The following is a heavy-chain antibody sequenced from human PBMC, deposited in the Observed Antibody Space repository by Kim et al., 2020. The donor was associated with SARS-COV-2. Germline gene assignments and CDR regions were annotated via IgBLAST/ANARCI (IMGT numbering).Heavy chain of an antibody. CDR3: ASGFLLNDNWFDS. D-gene: IGHD3-22*01. CDR2: TIPILDIA. CDR1: GVTFTKST. V-gene: IGHV1-69*02. J-gene: IGHJ5*01. Sequence: SVKVSCKASGVTFTKSTINWVRQAPGQGLEWMGRTIPILDIADYAQKFQGRVTITADKSTTTAYMELSSLRSADTAIYYCASGFLLNDNWFDSWGQGTLVTV.